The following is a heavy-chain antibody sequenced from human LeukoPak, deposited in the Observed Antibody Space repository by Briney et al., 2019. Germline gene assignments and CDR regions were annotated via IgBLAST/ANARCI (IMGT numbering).Heavy chain of an antibody. D-gene: IGHD5-12*01. Sequence: GGSLRLSCAVSGFTFSTYAMSWVRQAPGKGLEWVSAISGSGGSTYYADSVKGRFTISRDNSKNTLYLQMNSLRAEDTAVYYCAKAVTDYSGYDLNDYWGQGTLVTVSS. CDR3: AKAVTDYSGYDLNDY. CDR1: GFTFSTYA. J-gene: IGHJ4*02. CDR2: ISGSGGST. V-gene: IGHV3-23*01.